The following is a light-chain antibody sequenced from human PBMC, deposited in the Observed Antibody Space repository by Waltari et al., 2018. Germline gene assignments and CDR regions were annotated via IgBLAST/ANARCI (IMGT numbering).Light chain of an antibody. V-gene: IGLV3-1*01. J-gene: IGLJ3*02. Sequence: ELTQPPSVSVSPGQTATITCSGDKLRAHFASWYQQRPGQSPVLVIYLDSKRPSGIPERFSGSNSGETATLTISGTQATDEADYYCQAWASTNWAFGGGTKLTVL. CDR1: KLRAHF. CDR2: LDS. CDR3: QAWASTNWA.